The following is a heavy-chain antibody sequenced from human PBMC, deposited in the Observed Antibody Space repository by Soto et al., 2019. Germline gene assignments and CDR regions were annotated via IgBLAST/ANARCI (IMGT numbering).Heavy chain of an antibody. D-gene: IGHD3-16*02. CDR2: ISYDGINE. CDR1: GFTFTSYA. CDR3: ARDRLRLGELSLIGYFDY. J-gene: IGHJ4*02. Sequence: QVQLVESGGSVVQPGRSLRLSCEASGFTFTSYAMHWVRQAPGKGLEWVAVISYDGINEYYADSVKGRFTISRDNSKNTLSLQMSSLRVEDTAVYYYARDRLRLGELSLIGYFDYWGQGTLVTVSS. V-gene: IGHV3-30*15.